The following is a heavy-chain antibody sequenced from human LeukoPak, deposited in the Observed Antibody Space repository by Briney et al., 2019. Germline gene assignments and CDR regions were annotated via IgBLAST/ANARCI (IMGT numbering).Heavy chain of an antibody. CDR1: GFTFSSYG. V-gene: IGHV3-23*01. Sequence: GGSLRLSCAASGFTFSSYGMHWVRQAPGKGLEWVSAISGSGGSTYYADSVKGRFTISRDNSKNTLYLQMNSLRAEDTAVYYCATTPANYDFWSGPPYFDYWGQGTLVTVSS. D-gene: IGHD3-3*01. CDR3: ATTPANYDFWSGPPYFDY. CDR2: ISGSGGST. J-gene: IGHJ4*02.